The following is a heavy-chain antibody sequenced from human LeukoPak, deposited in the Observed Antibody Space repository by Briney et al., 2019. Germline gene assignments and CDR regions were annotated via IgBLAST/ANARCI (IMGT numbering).Heavy chain of an antibody. V-gene: IGHV3-74*03. CDR3: AKDISPSYDSSGYLGHDAFDV. D-gene: IGHD3-22*01. CDR1: GLTFSEYW. Sequence: GGSLRLSCAVSGLTFSEYWMHWVRQDAGKGLVWVAGISKDGGSTEYADFVKGRCTISRDNAKNTLYLQMNSLRAEDTALYYCAKDISPSYDSSGYLGHDAFDVWGQGTMVTVSS. CDR2: ISKDGGST. J-gene: IGHJ3*01.